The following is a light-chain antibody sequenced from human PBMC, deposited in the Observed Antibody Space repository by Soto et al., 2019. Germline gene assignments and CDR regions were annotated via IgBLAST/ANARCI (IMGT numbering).Light chain of an antibody. CDR1: QSVRNN. J-gene: IGKJ5*01. Sequence: EIVMTQSPSTLSVSPGERATLSCRASQSVRNNLAWYQQKPGQAPSLPIYGASTRATGIPARFSGSGSGTEFTLTISSLQSEDFAVYFCHQYNNWPRTFGQGTRLEIK. V-gene: IGKV3-15*01. CDR3: HQYNNWPRT. CDR2: GAS.